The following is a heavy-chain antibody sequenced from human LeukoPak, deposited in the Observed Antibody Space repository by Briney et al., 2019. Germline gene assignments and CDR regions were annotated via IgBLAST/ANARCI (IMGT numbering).Heavy chain of an antibody. V-gene: IGHV3-23*01. CDR3: AEDRYSYNSFDY. Sequence: GGSLRLSCAAYGFTFSNYAMNWVRQAPGKGLEWVSTISTDGGSTYYTDSVRGRFTISRDNSKNTLYLQMNSLRAEDTAVYYCAEDRYSYNSFDYWGQGTLVTVSS. J-gene: IGHJ4*02. CDR2: ISTDGGST. D-gene: IGHD5-18*01. CDR1: GFTFSNYA.